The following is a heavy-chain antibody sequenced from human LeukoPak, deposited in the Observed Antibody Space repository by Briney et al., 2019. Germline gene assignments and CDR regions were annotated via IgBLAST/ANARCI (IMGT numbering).Heavy chain of an antibody. V-gene: IGHV3-7*01. CDR3: ARGGGNFDY. Sequence: GGSLRLSCAASGFRFSTYWMSWVRQAPGRGLEWVANIKEDGSEKGCVDSVKGRFIIFRDNAINSLYLQLSSLRAEDTAVYYCARGGGNFDYWGQGTLVTVSS. J-gene: IGHJ4*02. CDR1: GFRFSTYW. D-gene: IGHD3-16*01. CDR2: IKEDGSEK.